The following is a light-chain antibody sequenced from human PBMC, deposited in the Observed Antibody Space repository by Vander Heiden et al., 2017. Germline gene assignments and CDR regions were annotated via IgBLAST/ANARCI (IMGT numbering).Light chain of an antibody. V-gene: IGLV4-69*02. Sequence: QLVLTQSPSASASLGASVKLTCTLSSGHRSYAIAWHQQQPEKGPRDWMKLNREGSNSKGDGIPDRVSGSSSGAEPYLTISRFQSEDEADYYCQTWGTGTQGVVFGGGTKLTVL. CDR1: SGHRSYA. J-gene: IGLJ2*01. CDR3: QTWGTGTQGVV. CDR2: LNREGSN.